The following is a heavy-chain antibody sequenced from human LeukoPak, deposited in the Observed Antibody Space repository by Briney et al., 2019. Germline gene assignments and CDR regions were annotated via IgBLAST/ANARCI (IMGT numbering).Heavy chain of an antibody. CDR1: GFIFSDYG. D-gene: IGHD3-3*01. CDR2: IYPDGTNK. V-gene: IGHV3-30*02. Sequence: GGSLRLSCAASGFIFSDYGMHWVRQAPGKGLEWVACIYPDGTNKDYADSVKGRFIISRDNSKNTLYVQMNSLRAEDTAIYYCAKDWSGNYNWSDPWGQGTLVTVSS. CDR3: AKDWSGNYNWSDP. J-gene: IGHJ5*02.